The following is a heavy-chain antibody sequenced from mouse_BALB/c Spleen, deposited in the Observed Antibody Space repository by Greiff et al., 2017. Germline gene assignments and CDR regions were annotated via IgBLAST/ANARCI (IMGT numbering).Heavy chain of an antibody. Sequence: EVQLQQSGAELVRSGASVKLSCTASGFNIKDYYMHWVKQRPEQGLEWIGWIDPENGDTEYAPKFQGKATMTADTSSNTAYLQLSSLTSEDTVVYYCNAYYGSSPFDYWGQGTTLTVSS. J-gene: IGHJ2*01. CDR3: NAYYGSSPFDY. V-gene: IGHV14-4*02. D-gene: IGHD1-1*01. CDR1: GFNIKDYY. CDR2: IDPENGDT.